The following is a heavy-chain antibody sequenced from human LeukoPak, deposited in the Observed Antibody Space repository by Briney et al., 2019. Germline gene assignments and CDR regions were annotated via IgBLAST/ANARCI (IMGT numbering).Heavy chain of an antibody. CDR1: GFTFGTYS. CDR2: IGSSSSYK. CDR3: ARARVGDIVVVITPHAFDY. J-gene: IGHJ4*02. V-gene: IGHV3-21*01. Sequence: PGGSLRLSCAASGFTFGTYSMNWVRQAPGKGLEWVSFIGSSSSYKYYADSVKGRFTISRDNAKNSLYLQMNSLSAEDTAVYYCARARVGDIVVVITPHAFDYWGQGTLVTVSS. D-gene: IGHD3-22*01.